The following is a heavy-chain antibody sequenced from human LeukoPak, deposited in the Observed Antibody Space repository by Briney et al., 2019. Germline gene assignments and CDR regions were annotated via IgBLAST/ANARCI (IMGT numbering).Heavy chain of an antibody. Sequence: SETLSLTCTVSGGSISSYYWSWIRQPPGKGLEWIGYIYYSGSTNYNPSLMSRVTISVDTSKNQFSLKVSSVTAADTAVYYCARVGTTVKVFDYWGQGTLVTVSS. J-gene: IGHJ4*02. CDR1: GGSISSYY. V-gene: IGHV4-59*01. CDR3: ARVGTTVKVFDY. CDR2: IYYSGST. D-gene: IGHD4-17*01.